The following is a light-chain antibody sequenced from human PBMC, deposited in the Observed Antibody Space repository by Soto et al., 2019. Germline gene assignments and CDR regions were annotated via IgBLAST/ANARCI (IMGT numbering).Light chain of an antibody. CDR1: HYCYRN. CDR3: QQYQNVWT. J-gene: IGKJ1*01. V-gene: IGKV3-15*01. Sequence: EIVMTQSPATLSVSPGERATLSCPASHYCYRNVAWFQQRPGQAPRLLLYRAYVMATVPPARFSGSGSGTEFPLTITCLQSEYFAIDYCQQYQNVWTFGQGNEVAI. CDR2: RAY.